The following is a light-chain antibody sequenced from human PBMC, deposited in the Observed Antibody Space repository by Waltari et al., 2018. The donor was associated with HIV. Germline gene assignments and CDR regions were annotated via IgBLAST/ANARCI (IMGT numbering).Light chain of an antibody. CDR1: QSVLLNSNKKDY. CDR3: QQYFSSPT. CDR2: WSS. J-gene: IGKJ1*01. Sequence: DIVMTQFPDSLAVSLGERATINCKSSQSVLLNSNKKDYLAWYQQRPGHPPKVVIYWSSARESGVPDRFSGSGSGAEFTLSISDFQAEDVAVYFCQQYFSSPTFGQGTRVEIK. V-gene: IGKV4-1*01.